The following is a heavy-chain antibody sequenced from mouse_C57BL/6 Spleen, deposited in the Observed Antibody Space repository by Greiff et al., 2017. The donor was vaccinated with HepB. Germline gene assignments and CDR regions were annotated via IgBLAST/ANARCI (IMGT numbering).Heavy chain of an antibody. CDR3: ATYYGGTY. J-gene: IGHJ3*01. CDR2: IYPRSGNT. Sequence: VKLMESGAELARPGASVKLSCKASGYTFTSYGISWVKQRTGQGLEWIGEIYPRSGNTYYNEKFKGKATLTADKSSSTAYMELRSLTSEDSAVYFCATYYGGTYWGQGTLVTVSA. CDR1: GYTFTSYG. D-gene: IGHD2-10*01. V-gene: IGHV1-81*01.